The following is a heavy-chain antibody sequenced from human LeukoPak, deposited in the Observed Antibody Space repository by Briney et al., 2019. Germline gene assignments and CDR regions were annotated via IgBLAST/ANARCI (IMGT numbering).Heavy chain of an antibody. CDR1: GFTFRNAW. V-gene: IGHV3-15*01. J-gene: IGHJ6*02. CDR2: IKSKTDGGTT. D-gene: IGHD3-10*01. Sequence: GGSLRLSCAASGFTFRNAWMSWVRQAPGKGLEWVGRIKSKTDGGTTDYTAPVKGRFTISRDDSKNTLYLQINSLKIEDTAVYYCTTGPFDYYGSASYLANGMDVWGQGTTVTVSS. CDR3: TTGPFDYYGSASYLANGMDV.